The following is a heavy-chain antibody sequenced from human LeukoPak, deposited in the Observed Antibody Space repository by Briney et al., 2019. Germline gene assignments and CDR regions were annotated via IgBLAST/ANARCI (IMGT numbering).Heavy chain of an antibody. CDR1: GFTFDDYT. CDR3: ARDPLNDYGANPGY. V-gene: IGHV3-43*01. J-gene: IGHJ4*02. Sequence: PGGSLRLSCAASGFTFDDYTMQWVRQAPGKGLEWVSLISWDGGSTYYADSVKGRFTISRDNAKNSLYLQMNSLRDEDTAVYYCARDPLNDYGANPGYWGQGSLVTVSS. D-gene: IGHD4-23*01. CDR2: ISWDGGST.